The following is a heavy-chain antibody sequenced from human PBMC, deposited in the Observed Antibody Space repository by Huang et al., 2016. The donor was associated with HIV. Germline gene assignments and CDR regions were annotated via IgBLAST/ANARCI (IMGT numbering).Heavy chain of an antibody. CDR2: ISYDGSNK. CDR1: GFIFSNSG. Sequence: VQLVESGGGVVQPGRYLRLSCAASGFIFSNSGMHWVRQARGKVLEGVALISYDGSNKYDTDSVKGRFSISRDNSKNTLYLQMNSLRAEDTAVYYCALKGDSSGWEYFRHWGQGTLVTVSS. CDR3: ALKGDSSGWEYFRH. D-gene: IGHD6-19*01. V-gene: IGHV3-30*03. J-gene: IGHJ1*01.